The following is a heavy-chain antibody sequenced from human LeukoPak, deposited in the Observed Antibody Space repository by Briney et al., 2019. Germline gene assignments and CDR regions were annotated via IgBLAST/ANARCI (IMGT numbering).Heavy chain of an antibody. CDR1: GGSISSSSYY. V-gene: IGHV4-61*01. CDR3: ARGSSGWQRHYDY. Sequence: PSETLSLTCTVSGGSISSSSYYWSWIRQPPGKGLEWIGYIYYSGSTNYNPSLKSRVTISLDTSKNQFSLRLSSVTAADTAVYYCARGSSGWQRHYDYWGQGTLVTVSS. D-gene: IGHD6-19*01. CDR2: IYYSGST. J-gene: IGHJ4*02.